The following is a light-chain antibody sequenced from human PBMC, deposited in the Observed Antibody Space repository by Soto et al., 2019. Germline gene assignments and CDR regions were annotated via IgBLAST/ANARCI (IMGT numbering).Light chain of an antibody. J-gene: IGKJ3*01. CDR3: QQSYTTPA. CDR2: GAS. Sequence: DIQVTQSPSSLSASVGDRVTITCRASQSISTYLNWYQQKPGEAPKLLIYGASSLQSGVPSRFSGSGSGTDFTLTISSLQPEDSATDFCQQSYTTPAFGPGTTVDIK. V-gene: IGKV1-39*01. CDR1: QSISTY.